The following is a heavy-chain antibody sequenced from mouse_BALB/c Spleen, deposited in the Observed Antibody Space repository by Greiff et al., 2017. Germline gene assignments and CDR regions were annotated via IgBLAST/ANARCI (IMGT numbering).Heavy chain of an antibody. Sequence: DVMLVESGGGLVKPGGSLKLSCAASGFAFSSYDMSWVRQTPEKRLEWVAYISSGGGSTYYPDTVKGRFTISRDNAKNTLYLQMSSLKSEDTAMYYCARHGRPYFDYWGQGTTLTVSS. CDR1: GFAFSSYD. V-gene: IGHV5-12-1*01. J-gene: IGHJ2*01. D-gene: IGHD1-1*01. CDR2: ISSGGGST. CDR3: ARHGRPYFDY.